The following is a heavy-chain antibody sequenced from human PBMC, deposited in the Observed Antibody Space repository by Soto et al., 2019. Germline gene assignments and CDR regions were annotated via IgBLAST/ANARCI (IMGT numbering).Heavy chain of an antibody. Sequence: GASVKVSCKTSGGAFSSYAISWVRQAPGQGLEWMGGIIPIFGTANYAQKFQGRVTITADESTSTASMELSSLRSEDTAVYYCARGSWDYDTSGYYLFDYWGQGTLVTVSS. CDR2: IIPIFGTA. D-gene: IGHD3-22*01. CDR1: GGAFSSYA. J-gene: IGHJ4*02. CDR3: ARGSWDYDTSGYYLFDY. V-gene: IGHV1-69*13.